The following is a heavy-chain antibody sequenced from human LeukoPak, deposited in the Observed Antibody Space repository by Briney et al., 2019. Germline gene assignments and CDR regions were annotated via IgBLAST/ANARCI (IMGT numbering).Heavy chain of an antibody. Sequence: SETLSLTCTVSGGSISSGGYYWSWIRQPPGKGLEWIGYIYHSGSTYYNPSLKSRVTISVDTSKNQFSLKLSSVTAADTAVYYCARRGATYYYDSSGLPYYYYYMDVWGKGTTVTVSS. J-gene: IGHJ6*03. CDR1: GGSISSGGYY. D-gene: IGHD3-22*01. CDR3: ARRGATYYYDSSGLPYYYYYMDV. CDR2: IYHSGST. V-gene: IGHV4-30-2*01.